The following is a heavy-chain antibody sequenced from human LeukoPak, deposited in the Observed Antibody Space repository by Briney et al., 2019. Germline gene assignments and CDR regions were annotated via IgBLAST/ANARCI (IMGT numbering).Heavy chain of an antibody. J-gene: IGHJ6*03. V-gene: IGHV1-69*13. D-gene: IGHD3-16*01. CDR1: GGTFKNYA. CDR3: ARSPRGAYYHYYMDV. CDR2: IIPIFGTA. Sequence: WASVKVSCKASGGTFKNYAFTWVRQAPRQGLERMGGIIPIFGTADYAKKFQGRVTITADEVRSTVYMDLSSLRSEDTAVYYCARSPRGAYYHYYMDVWGKGTTVTVSS.